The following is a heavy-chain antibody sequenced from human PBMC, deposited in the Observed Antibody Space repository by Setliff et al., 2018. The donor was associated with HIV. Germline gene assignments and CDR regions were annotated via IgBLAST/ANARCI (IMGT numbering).Heavy chain of an antibody. CDR3: AREEWELLDY. D-gene: IGHD1-26*01. J-gene: IGHJ4*02. CDR1: GYSISSGFY. V-gene: IGHV4-38-2*02. Sequence: PSETLSLTCAVSGYSISSGFYWGWIRQPPGKGLEWIGSIYHSGSTYYNPSLRSRVTISVDTSKNQFSLKLSSVTAADTAVYYCAREEWELLDYWGQGTLVTVSS. CDR2: IYHSGST.